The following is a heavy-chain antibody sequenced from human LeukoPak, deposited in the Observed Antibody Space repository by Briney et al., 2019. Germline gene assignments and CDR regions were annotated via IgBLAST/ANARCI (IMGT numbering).Heavy chain of an antibody. J-gene: IGHJ4*02. CDR3: AWADLATKRYFDD. CDR2: SKNKANSYTT. CDR1: GFTFSDHY. Sequence: GGSLRLSCAASGFTFSDHYMDWLRQAPGKGLEWVGRSKNKANSYTTEYAASVKGYFTISRDDSKNSLYLQMNSLKIEDTAEYRYAWADLATKRYFDDGSQGTLVTVYS. V-gene: IGHV3-72*01.